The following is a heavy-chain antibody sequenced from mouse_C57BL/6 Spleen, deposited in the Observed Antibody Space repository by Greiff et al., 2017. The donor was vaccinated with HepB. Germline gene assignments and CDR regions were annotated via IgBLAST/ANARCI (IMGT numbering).Heavy chain of an antibody. Sequence: EVKLQESGEGLVKPGGSLKLSCAASGFTFSSYAMSWVRQTPEKRLEWVAYISSGGDYIYYADTVKGRFTISRDNARNTLYLQMSSLKSEDTAMYYCTRGGYYPWFAYWGQGTLVTVSA. CDR3: TRGGYYPWFAY. J-gene: IGHJ3*01. CDR1: GFTFSSYA. D-gene: IGHD2-3*01. CDR2: ISSGGDYI. V-gene: IGHV5-9-1*02.